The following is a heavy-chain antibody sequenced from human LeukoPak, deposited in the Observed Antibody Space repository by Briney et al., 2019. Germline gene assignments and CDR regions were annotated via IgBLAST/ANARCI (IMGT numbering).Heavy chain of an antibody. D-gene: IGHD3-22*01. CDR1: GGSISSSSYY. V-gene: IGHV4-39*07. CDR2: IYYSGST. J-gene: IGHJ3*02. CDR3: ALYYDSSGYYWSAFDI. Sequence: PSETLSLTCTVSGGSISSSSYYWGWIRQPPGKGLEWIGSIYYSGSTYYNPSLKSRVTILVDTSKNQFSLKLSSVTAADTAVYYCALYYDSSGYYWSAFDIWGQGTMVTVSS.